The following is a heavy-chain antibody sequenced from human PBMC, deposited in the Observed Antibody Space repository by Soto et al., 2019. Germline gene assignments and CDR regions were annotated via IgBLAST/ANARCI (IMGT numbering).Heavy chain of an antibody. V-gene: IGHV1-18*04. Sequence: ASVKVSCKASGYTFTSYGISWVRQAPGQGLEWMGWISAYNGNTNYAQKLQGRVTMTTDTSTSTVYMELRSLRSDDTAVYYCARGPLTIFGPLYYFDYWGQGTLVTVSS. D-gene: IGHD3-3*01. J-gene: IGHJ4*02. CDR3: ARGPLTIFGPLYYFDY. CDR2: ISAYNGNT. CDR1: GYTFTSYG.